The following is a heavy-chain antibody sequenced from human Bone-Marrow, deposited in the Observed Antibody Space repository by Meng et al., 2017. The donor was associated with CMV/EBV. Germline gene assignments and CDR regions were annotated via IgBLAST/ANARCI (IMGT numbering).Heavy chain of an antibody. Sequence: SLKISCAASGFTFDDYAMHWVRQAPGKGLEWVSGISWNSGHIGYADSVKGRFTISRDNSKNTVYLQMNSLRPEETAVYYCAKDLLLFGGANAYFDYWGQGTRVTVSS. J-gene: IGHJ4*02. D-gene: IGHD3-16*01. V-gene: IGHV3-9*01. CDR1: GFTFDDYA. CDR2: ISWNSGHI. CDR3: AKDLLLFGGANAYFDY.